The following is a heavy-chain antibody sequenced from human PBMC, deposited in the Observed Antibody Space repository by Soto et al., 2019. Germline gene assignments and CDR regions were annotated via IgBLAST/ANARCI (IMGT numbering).Heavy chain of an antibody. CDR2: ISAYNGNT. CDR3: ALHSTIYGVVTLDF. V-gene: IGHV1-18*01. CDR1: GYTFTSYG. J-gene: IGHJ4*02. Sequence: ASVKVSCKASGYTFTSYGISWVRQAPGQGLEWMGWISAYNGNTNYEQKLQGRVDMTTDTSTSTAFMELRSLGSDDTAVYYCALHSTIYGVVTLDFWGQGTMVTVSS. D-gene: IGHD3-3*01.